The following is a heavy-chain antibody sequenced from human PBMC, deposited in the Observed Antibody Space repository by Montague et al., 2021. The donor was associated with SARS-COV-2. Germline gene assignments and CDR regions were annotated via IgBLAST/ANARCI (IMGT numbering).Heavy chain of an antibody. CDR2: IYYTENT. CDR3: ARLPYILPGYAYVDF. V-gene: IGHV4-39*07. D-gene: IGHD3-9*01. J-gene: IGHJ4*02. CDR1: GGSISNSIFY. Sequence: SETLSLTCTVSGGSISNSIFYWDWIRQPPGKGLEWIGSIYYTENTYYNPSLKSRVTISVDTSKNQFSLRLSSVTAADTAVYYCARLPYILPGYAYVDFWGQGSLVIVSS.